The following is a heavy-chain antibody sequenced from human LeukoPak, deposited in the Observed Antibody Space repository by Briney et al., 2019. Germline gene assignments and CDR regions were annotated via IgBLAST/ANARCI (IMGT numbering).Heavy chain of an antibody. V-gene: IGHV4-59*01. CDR1: GGSISSYY. CDR2: IYYSGST. J-gene: IGHJ3*02. CDR3: AREAQTDYGDYVDDAFDI. Sequence: KPSETLSLTCTVSGGSISSYYWSWIRQPPGKGLEWIGYIYYSGSTNYNPSLKSRVTISVDTSKNQFSLKLSSVTAADTAVYYCAREAQTDYGDYVDDAFDIWGQGTMVTVSS. D-gene: IGHD4-17*01.